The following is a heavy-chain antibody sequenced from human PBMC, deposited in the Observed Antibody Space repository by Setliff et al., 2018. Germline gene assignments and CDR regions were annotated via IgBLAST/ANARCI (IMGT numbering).Heavy chain of an antibody. CDR1: GFSISSGYY. D-gene: IGHD3-22*01. Sequence: KPSETLSLTCAVSGFSISSGYYWGWIRQPPGKGLEWIVNIHHSGKAYYNPSLKSRVTTSVDTSKNHVSLKLSSVTAADTAVYYCARAHTWSLPNDNSGYPGWFDPWGQGTLVTVSS. CDR2: IHHSGKA. J-gene: IGHJ5*02. CDR3: ARAHTWSLPNDNSGYPGWFDP. V-gene: IGHV4-38-2*01.